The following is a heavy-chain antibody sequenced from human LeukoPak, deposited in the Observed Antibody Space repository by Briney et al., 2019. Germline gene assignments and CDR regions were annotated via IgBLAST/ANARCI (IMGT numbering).Heavy chain of an antibody. CDR2: IYSGGST. V-gene: IGHV3-53*01. J-gene: IGHJ3*01. D-gene: IGHD7-27*01. CDR3: ARNMGDWGRAFDF. Sequence: GGSLRLSCAASGFTFSIYGMHWVRQAPGQGLEWVSIIYSGGSTIYGDSVKGRFTISRDNSKNTLFLHMNSLRAEDTAVYYCARNMGDWGRAFDFWGQGTTVTVSS. CDR1: GFTFSIYG.